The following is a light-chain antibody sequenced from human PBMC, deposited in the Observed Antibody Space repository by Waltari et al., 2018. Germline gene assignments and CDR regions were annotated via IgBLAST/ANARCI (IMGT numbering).Light chain of an antibody. V-gene: IGKV4-1*01. CDR2: WAS. J-gene: IGKJ1*01. Sequence: DIVMTQSPDPLAVSLGERATVNCKSSQNVLYSPPNHSFLAWFQQKLGQPPKLLIYWASTRESGVPVRFSGSGSGRDFTLTISSLQAEDVAVYYCQQYYNIPWTFGQGTKVEIK. CDR3: QQYYNIPWT. CDR1: QNVLYSPPNHSF.